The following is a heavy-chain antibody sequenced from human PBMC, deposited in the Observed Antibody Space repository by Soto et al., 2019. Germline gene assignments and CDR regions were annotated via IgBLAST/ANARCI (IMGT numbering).Heavy chain of an antibody. CDR2: IYYSGST. CDR3: ARVGNMAARPFDY. V-gene: IGHV4-59*01. Sequence: PSETLSLTCTVSGGSISSYYWSWIRQPPGKGLEWIGYIYYSGSTNYNPSLKSRVTISVDTSKNQFSLKLSSVTAADTAVYYCARVGNMAARPFDYWGQGTLVTVSS. CDR1: GGSISSYY. D-gene: IGHD6-6*01. J-gene: IGHJ4*02.